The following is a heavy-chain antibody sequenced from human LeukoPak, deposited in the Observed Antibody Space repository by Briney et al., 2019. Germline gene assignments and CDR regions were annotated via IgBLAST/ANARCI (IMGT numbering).Heavy chain of an antibody. CDR1: GFTFSSYS. D-gene: IGHD3-3*01. V-gene: IGHV3-21*01. CDR2: ISSSSSYI. Sequence: GGSLRLSCAASGFTFSSYSMNWVRQAPGKGLEWVSSISSSSSYIYYADSVKGRFTISRDNAKNSLYLQMNSLRAEDTAVYYCARDQIPFYYDFWSGYDYWGQGTLVTVSS. CDR3: ARDQIPFYYDFWSGYDY. J-gene: IGHJ4*02.